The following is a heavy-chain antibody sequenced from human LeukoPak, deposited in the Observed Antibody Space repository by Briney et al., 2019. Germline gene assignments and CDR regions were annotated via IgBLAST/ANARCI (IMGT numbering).Heavy chain of an antibody. CDR1: GFTFSSYG. CDR3: AKGVTTLYYYYGMDV. D-gene: IGHD4-17*01. V-gene: IGHV3-30*18. CDR2: ISYDGSNK. Sequence: PGGSLRLSCAASGFTFSSYGMHWVRQAPGKGLEWVAVISYDGSNKYYADSVKGRSTISRDNSKNTLYLQMNSLRAEDTAVYYCAKGVTTLYYYYGMDVWGKGTTVTVSS. J-gene: IGHJ6*04.